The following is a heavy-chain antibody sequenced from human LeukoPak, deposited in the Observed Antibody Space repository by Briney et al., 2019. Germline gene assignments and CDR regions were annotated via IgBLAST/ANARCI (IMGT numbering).Heavy chain of an antibody. D-gene: IGHD6-13*01. CDR2: IYSGGST. Sequence: PGGSLRLSCAASGFTFSSNYMSLVRQAAGKGLEWVSVIYSGGSTYYADSVKGRFTISRDNSKNTLYLQMNSLRAEDTAVYYCARDVAAAGRGYWGQGTLVTVSS. J-gene: IGHJ4*02. V-gene: IGHV3-66*01. CDR3: ARDVAAAGRGY. CDR1: GFTFSSNY.